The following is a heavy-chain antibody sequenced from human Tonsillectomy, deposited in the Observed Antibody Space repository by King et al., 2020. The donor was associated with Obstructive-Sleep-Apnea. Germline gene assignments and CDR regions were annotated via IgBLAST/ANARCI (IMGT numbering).Heavy chain of an antibody. CDR1: GFTFSTYG. V-gene: IGHV3-30*18. D-gene: IGHD1-26*01. Sequence: HVQLVESGGGVVQPGRFLRLSCAASGFTFSTYGIHGVRQAPGKGLDWVAVISNDGSNKFYVDSVKGRFTISRDNSKNTLYLQMNSPRAEDTAVYYCAKDGGRYSLMGLSYYFDYWGRGTLVTVSS. CDR3: AKDGGRYSLMGLSYYFDY. J-gene: IGHJ4*02. CDR2: ISNDGSNK.